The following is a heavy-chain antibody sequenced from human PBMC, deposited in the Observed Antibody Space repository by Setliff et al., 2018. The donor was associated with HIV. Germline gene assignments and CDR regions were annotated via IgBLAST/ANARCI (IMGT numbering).Heavy chain of an antibody. D-gene: IGHD4-4*01. V-gene: IGHV3-30*04. CDR3: AKDPTIYNDYRNQGWWFDP. J-gene: IGHJ5*02. Sequence: PGGSLRLSCAGSGFTFNTCAMNWVRQAPGKGLEWVAVISYDGSNKYYADSVKGRFTISRDNSKNTVYLQMNSLRAEDTAVYYCAKDPTIYNDYRNQGWWFDPWGQGTLVTVSS. CDR2: ISYDGSNK. CDR1: GFTFNTCA.